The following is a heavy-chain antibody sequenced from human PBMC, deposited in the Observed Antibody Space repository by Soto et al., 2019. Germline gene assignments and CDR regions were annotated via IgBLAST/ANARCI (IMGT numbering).Heavy chain of an antibody. J-gene: IGHJ3*02. V-gene: IGHV3-23*01. CDR3: AKDIVLMVYGFRDAFDI. Sequence: GGSLRLSCAAPGFTFSSYAVSWVRQAPGKGLEWVSAISGSGGSTYYADSVKGRFTISRDNSKNTLYLQMNSLRAEDTAVYYCAKDIVLMVYGFRDAFDIWGQGTMVTVSS. CDR2: ISGSGGST. D-gene: IGHD2-8*01. CDR1: GFTFSSYA.